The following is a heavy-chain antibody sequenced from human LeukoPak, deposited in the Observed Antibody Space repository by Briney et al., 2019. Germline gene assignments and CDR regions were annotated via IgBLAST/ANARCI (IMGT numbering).Heavy chain of an antibody. CDR3: ARRLAAAGEWRY. D-gene: IGHD6-13*01. J-gene: IGHJ4*02. CDR1: GLTFSSYW. V-gene: IGHV3-7*03. Sequence: GGSLRLSCAASGLTFSSYWMSWVRQAPGKGLEWVASIKQDGSEKYCVDSVKGRFTISRDTSKNTLYLQMNSLRGEDTAVYYCARRLAAAGEWRYWGQGTPVTVSS. CDR2: IKQDGSEK.